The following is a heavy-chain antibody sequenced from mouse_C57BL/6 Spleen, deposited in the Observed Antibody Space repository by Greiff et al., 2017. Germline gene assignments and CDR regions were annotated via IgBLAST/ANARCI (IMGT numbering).Heavy chain of an antibody. CDR2: IDPSDSYT. CDR3: ARRGTTVVHYYAMDY. D-gene: IGHD1-1*01. Sequence: QVQLQQPGAELVMPGASVKLSCKASGYTFTSYWMHWVKQRPGQGLEWIGEIDPSDSYTNYNQKFKGKSTLTVDKSSSTAYMQLSSLTSDDSAVYYCARRGTTVVHYYAMDYWGQGTSVTVSS. CDR1: GYTFTSYW. J-gene: IGHJ4*01. V-gene: IGHV1-69*01.